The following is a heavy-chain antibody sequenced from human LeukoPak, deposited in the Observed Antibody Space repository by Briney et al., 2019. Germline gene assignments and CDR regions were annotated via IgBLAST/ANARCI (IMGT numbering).Heavy chain of an antibody. D-gene: IGHD6-19*01. J-gene: IGHJ3*02. V-gene: IGHV4-59*01. CDR3: ARAYSSGWGDAFDI. CDR2: IYYSGST. CDR1: GGSISSYY. Sequence: SETLSFTCTVSGGSISSYYWSWIRQPPGKGLEWIGYIYYSGSTNYNPSLKSRVTISVDTSKNQFSLKLSSVTAADTAVYYCARAYSSGWGDAFDIWGQGTMVTVSS.